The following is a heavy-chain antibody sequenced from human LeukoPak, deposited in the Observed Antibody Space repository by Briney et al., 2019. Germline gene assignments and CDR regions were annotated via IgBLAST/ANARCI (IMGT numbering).Heavy chain of an antibody. CDR1: DYSISNGYF. Sequence: PSETLSLTCSVSDYSISNGYFWGWIRQPPGKGLEWIGSLYHSGSTYYNPSLKSRVTISVDTSKNQFSLRLRSVTAADTAVYYCAKDLIGEGLYGSGIPTHFDYWGQGTLVTVSS. J-gene: IGHJ4*02. CDR3: AKDLIGEGLYGSGIPTHFDY. D-gene: IGHD3-10*01. V-gene: IGHV4-38-2*02. CDR2: LYHSGST.